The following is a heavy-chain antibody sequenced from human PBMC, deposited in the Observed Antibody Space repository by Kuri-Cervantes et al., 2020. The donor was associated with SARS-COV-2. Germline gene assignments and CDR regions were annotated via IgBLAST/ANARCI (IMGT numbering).Heavy chain of an antibody. J-gene: IGHJ3*02. V-gene: IGHV1-46*01. Sequence: ASVKVSCKASGYTFISNFIHWVRQAPGQGLEWMGIIYPSGGSTNYAQKFQGRVTMTRDTSTSTVYMELSSLRSEDTAVYYCAKDRLRYSSGAFDIWGQGTMVTVSS. D-gene: IGHD3-9*01. CDR3: AKDRLRYSSGAFDI. CDR2: IYPSGGST. CDR1: GYTFISNF.